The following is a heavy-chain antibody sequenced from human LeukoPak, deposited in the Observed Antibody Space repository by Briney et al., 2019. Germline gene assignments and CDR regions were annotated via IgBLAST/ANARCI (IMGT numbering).Heavy chain of an antibody. CDR3: ARVGWSITMIVVLITTRRGELRY. CDR1: GFTVSSNY. Sequence: GGSLRLSCAASGFTVSSNYMSWVRQAPGKGLEWVSLIYRCGSTYYADSAKGRITISRDNSKNTLYLQMSSLRAEDTAVYYCARVGWSITMIVVLITTRRGELRYWGQGTLVTVSS. D-gene: IGHD3-22*01. CDR2: IYRCGST. J-gene: IGHJ4*02. V-gene: IGHV3-66*03.